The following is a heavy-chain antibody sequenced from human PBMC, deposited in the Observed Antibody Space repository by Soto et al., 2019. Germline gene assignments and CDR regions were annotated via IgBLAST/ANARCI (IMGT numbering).Heavy chain of an antibody. Sequence: QVQLVQSGAEVKKPGASVKVSCKASGYTFTSYDINWVRQATGQGLEWMGWMNPNSGNTGYAQKFQGRVTMTRNTSIXXXXXXXXXXXSEDTAVYYCARRGEQLDYFYYYMDVWGKGTTVTVSS. D-gene: IGHD1-26*01. V-gene: IGHV1-8*01. J-gene: IGHJ6*03. CDR1: GYTFTSYD. CDR3: ARRGEQLDYFYYYMDV. CDR2: MNPNSGNT.